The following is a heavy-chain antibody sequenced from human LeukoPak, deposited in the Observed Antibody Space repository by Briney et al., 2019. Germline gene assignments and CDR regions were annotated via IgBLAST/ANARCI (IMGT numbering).Heavy chain of an antibody. D-gene: IGHD4-17*01. J-gene: IGHJ4*02. CDR1: GFTFSIYN. CDR3: AREPTVTTFGY. V-gene: IGHV3-21*01. Sequence: PGGSLRLSCAASGFTFSIYNMNWVRQAPGKGLEWVSSITSSSSYIYYADSVEGRFTISRDNAKNSLYLQMSSLRAEDTAVYYCAREPTVTTFGYWGQGTLVTVSS. CDR2: ITSSSSYI.